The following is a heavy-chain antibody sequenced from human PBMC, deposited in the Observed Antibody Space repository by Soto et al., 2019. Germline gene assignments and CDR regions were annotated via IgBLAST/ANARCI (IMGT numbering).Heavy chain of an antibody. CDR2: IYYSGSGRL. V-gene: IGHV4-39*02. J-gene: IGHJ6*02. D-gene: IGHD3-9*01. CDR3: ARGRVLRYFDWRDYGMDV. Sequence: SETLSLTCTVSGDSITNHYWGWVRQPPGKGLEWIGTIYYSGSGRLYSNPALKSRLSMSADTSNNFFSLTLNSVTAADTAVYYCARGRVLRYFDWRDYGMDVWGQGTTVTVSS. CDR1: GDSITNHY.